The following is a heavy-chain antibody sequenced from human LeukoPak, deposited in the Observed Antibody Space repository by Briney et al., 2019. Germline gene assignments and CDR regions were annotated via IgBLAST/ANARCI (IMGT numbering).Heavy chain of an antibody. Sequence: KPSETLSLTCTVSGGSISSGDYYWSWIRQPPGKGLEWIGYIYYSGSTYYNPSLKSRVTMSVDTSKNQFSLKLSSVTAADTAVYYCARATLIGIAAAGIGYYFDYWGQGTLVTVSS. CDR1: GGSISSGDYY. J-gene: IGHJ4*02. D-gene: IGHD6-13*01. CDR2: IYYSGST. V-gene: IGHV4-30-4*01. CDR3: ARATLIGIAAAGIGYYFDY.